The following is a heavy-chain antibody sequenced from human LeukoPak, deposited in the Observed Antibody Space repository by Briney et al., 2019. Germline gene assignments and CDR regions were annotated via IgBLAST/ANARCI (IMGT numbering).Heavy chain of an antibody. V-gene: IGHV3-23*01. CDR1: GFTFSSYA. D-gene: IGHD3-22*01. CDR2: ISGSGGST. CDR3: AKDSRITMIVVVISRPPNY. Sequence: GGSLRLSCAASGFTFSSYAMSWVRQAPGKGLEWVSAISGSGGSTYYADSVKGRFTISRGNSKNTLYLQMNSLRAEDTAVYYCAKDSRITMIVVVISRPPNYWGQGTLVTVSS. J-gene: IGHJ4*02.